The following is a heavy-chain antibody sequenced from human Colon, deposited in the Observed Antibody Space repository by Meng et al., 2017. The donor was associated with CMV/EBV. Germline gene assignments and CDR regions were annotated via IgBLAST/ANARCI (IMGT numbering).Heavy chain of an antibody. CDR2: IKQDGSER. CDR1: GFTFSSYW. J-gene: IGHJ4*02. Sequence: GESLKISCVASGFTFSSYWMSWVRQAPGKGLEWVANIKQDGSERNYVDSVKGRFTISRDNAQNSLYLQMNSLRVEDTAIYYCMTPTGSSDYWGQGTLVTVSS. D-gene: IGHD6-6*01. CDR3: MTPTGSSDY. V-gene: IGHV3-7*01.